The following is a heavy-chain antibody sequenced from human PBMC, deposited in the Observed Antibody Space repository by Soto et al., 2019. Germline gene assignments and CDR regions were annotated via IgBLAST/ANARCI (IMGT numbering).Heavy chain of an antibody. CDR2: INAGNGNT. D-gene: IGHD3-3*01. V-gene: IGHV1-3*01. J-gene: IGHJ5*02. CDR3: ASGDDFGNWFDP. CDR1: GYTFTSYR. Sequence: APVKVSCKASGYTFTSYRISWVRQAPGQRLEWMGWINAGNGNTKYSQKFQGRVTITRDTSASTAYMELSSLRSEDTAVYYCASGDDFGNWFDPWGQGTLVTVSS.